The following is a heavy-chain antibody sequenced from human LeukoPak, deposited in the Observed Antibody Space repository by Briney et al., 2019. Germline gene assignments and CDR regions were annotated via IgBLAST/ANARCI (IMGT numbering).Heavy chain of an antibody. CDR2: IRFDGSSK. V-gene: IGHV3-30*02. CDR3: FFFKQKTAYEFWSGYVDY. D-gene: IGHD3-3*01. Sequence: PGGSLRLSCAASGFSFSSYGMHWDRQAPGKGLEWVTFIRFDGSSKYYTDSVQGRFTISRDNSKNTLFLEMNSLRAEDTALYYCFFFKQKTAYEFWSGYVDYWGQGTLVTVSS. J-gene: IGHJ4*02. CDR1: GFSFSSYG.